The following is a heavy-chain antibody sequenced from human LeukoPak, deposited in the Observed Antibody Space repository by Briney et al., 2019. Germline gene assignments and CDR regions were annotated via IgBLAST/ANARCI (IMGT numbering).Heavy chain of an antibody. CDR3: AKDTLKYCSSTSCYSN. CDR2: ISGSGGST. V-gene: IGHV3-23*01. CDR1: GFTFSSYA. J-gene: IGHJ4*02. D-gene: IGHD2-2*01. Sequence: GGSLRLSCAASGFTFSSYAMSWVRQAPGKGLEWVSAISGSGGSTYYADSVKGRFTISRDNSKNTLYLQMNSLRAEDTAVYYCAKDTLKYCSSTSCYSNWGQGTLVTVSS.